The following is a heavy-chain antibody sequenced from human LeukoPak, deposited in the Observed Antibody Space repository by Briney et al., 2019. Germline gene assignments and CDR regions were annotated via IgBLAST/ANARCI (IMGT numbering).Heavy chain of an antibody. CDR2: ISSSSSTI. CDR3: ARGNRYSGSHAALDI. CDR1: GFTFSSYS. D-gene: IGHD1-26*01. Sequence: GGSLRLSCAASGFTFSSYSMNWVRQAPGKGLEWVSYISSSSSTIYYADSVKGRFTISRDNAKNSLYLQMNSLRAEDTAVYYCARGNRYSGSHAALDIWGQGTMVTVSS. V-gene: IGHV3-48*01. J-gene: IGHJ3*02.